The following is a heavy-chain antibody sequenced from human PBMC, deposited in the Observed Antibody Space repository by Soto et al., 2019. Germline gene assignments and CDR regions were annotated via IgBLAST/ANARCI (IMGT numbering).Heavy chain of an antibody. V-gene: IGHV4-34*01. Sequence: SETMSLTYTGYSGYFGGYYWTWIRQPPGKGLEWIGDINHSGDTNNNPSLKSRVTISIDTSKNQFSLKLASVTAADTSLYYCARGRVAARLFDSGGQGTLVTV. D-gene: IGHD6-6*01. CDR2: INHSGDT. CDR3: ARGRVAARLFDS. CDR1: SGYFGGYY. J-gene: IGHJ4*02.